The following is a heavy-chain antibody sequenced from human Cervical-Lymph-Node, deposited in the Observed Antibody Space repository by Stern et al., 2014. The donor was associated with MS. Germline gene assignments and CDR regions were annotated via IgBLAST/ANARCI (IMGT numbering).Heavy chain of an antibody. CDR2: FDDSGRT. V-gene: IGHV4-39*01. Sequence: QLQLQESGPGLVKPSETLSLTCTVSGGSVSGGSYYYNWIRQPPVKGLEWIASFDDSGRTYYNASLNSRVTISIDTSNNQFSLRLTSVTAADTAVYYCATFSGVVWGQGHLVTVSS. J-gene: IGHJ4*02. CDR1: GGSVSGGSYY. D-gene: IGHD3-10*01. CDR3: ATFSGVV.